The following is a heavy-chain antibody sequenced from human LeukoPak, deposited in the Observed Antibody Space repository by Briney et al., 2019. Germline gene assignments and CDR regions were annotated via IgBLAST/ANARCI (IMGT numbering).Heavy chain of an antibody. J-gene: IGHJ4*02. V-gene: IGHV4-34*01. CDR2: INHSGST. CDR3: ARGLAVRGVIRY. CDR1: GGSFSGYY. D-gene: IGHD3-10*01. Sequence: SETLSLTCAVYGGSFSGYYWSWIRQPPGKGLEWIGEINHSGSTNYNPSLKSRVTISVDTSKNQFSLKLSSVTAADTAVYYCARGLAVRGVIRYWGQGTLVTVSS.